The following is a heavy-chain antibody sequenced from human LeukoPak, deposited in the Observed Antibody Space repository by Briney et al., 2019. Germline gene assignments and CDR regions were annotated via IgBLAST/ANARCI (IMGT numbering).Heavy chain of an antibody. D-gene: IGHD6-6*01. J-gene: IGHJ4*02. V-gene: IGHV3-53*01. Sequence: GGSLRLSCAASGFTVSNNYMSWVRQAPGKGLEWVSVIYSGGSTYYADSVKGRFAISRDNSKNTLYLQMSRMRADDTAVYYCAREGGSSSSALDYWGQGTLVTVSS. CDR1: GFTVSNNY. CDR3: AREGGSSSSALDY. CDR2: IYSGGST.